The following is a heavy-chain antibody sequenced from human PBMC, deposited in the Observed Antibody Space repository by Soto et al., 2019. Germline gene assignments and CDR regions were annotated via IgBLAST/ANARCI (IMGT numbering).Heavy chain of an antibody. CDR2: ISGYNGNT. D-gene: IGHD6-19*01. J-gene: IGHJ6*02. Sequence: QVQLVQSGAEVKKPGASVTVSCKTSGYTFSNYGINWVRQAPGQGLEWMGWISGYNGNTNYAQTVQGRVTMTTDTSTGTVYMELRSLKSDDTAIYYCSRFIMVGGWFDPNYYHGMDVWGQGKTVTVSS. V-gene: IGHV1-18*01. CDR1: GYTFSNYG. CDR3: SRFIMVGGWFDPNYYHGMDV.